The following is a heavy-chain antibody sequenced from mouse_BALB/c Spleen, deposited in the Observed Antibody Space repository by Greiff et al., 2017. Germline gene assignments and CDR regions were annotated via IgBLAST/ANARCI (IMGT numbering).Heavy chain of an antibody. CDR1: GYSITSDYA. Sequence: EVMLVESGPGLVKPSQSLSLTCTVTGYSITSDYAWNWIRQFPGNKLEWMGYISYSGSTSYNPSLKSRISITRDTSKNQFFLQLNSVTTEDTATYYCARSDGNSDWVFDVWGAGTTVTVSS. D-gene: IGHD2-1*01. V-gene: IGHV3-2*02. J-gene: IGHJ1*01. CDR3: ARSDGNSDWVFDV. CDR2: ISYSGST.